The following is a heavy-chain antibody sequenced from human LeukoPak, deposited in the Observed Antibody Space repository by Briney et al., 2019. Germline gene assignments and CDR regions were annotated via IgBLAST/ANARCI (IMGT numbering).Heavy chain of an antibody. V-gene: IGHV3-7*01. Sequence: PGGSLRLSYVVSGFTFSSYWMSWVRQAPGKGLEWVANIKPDGSDEYYVDSVKGRFTISRDNAKNSLHLQMNSLRAEDTAVYYCARTSYDSSGYYLGDYWGQGTLVTVSS. CDR3: ARTSYDSSGYYLGDY. CDR1: GFTFSSYW. CDR2: IKPDGSDE. D-gene: IGHD3-22*01. J-gene: IGHJ4*02.